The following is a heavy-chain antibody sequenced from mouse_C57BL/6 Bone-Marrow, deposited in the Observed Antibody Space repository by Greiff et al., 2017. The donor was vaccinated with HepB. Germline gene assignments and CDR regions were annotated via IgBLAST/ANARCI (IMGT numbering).Heavy chain of an antibody. J-gene: IGHJ3*01. D-gene: IGHD1-1*01. V-gene: IGHV1-64*01. CDR1: GYTFTSYW. CDR2: IHPNSGST. CDR3: ARDYGSSYPWFAY. Sequence: QVQLQHPGAELVKPGASVKLSCKASGYTFTSYWMHWVKQRPGQGLEWIGMIHPNSGSTNYNEKFKSKATLTVDKSSSTAYMQLSSLTSEDSAVYYCARDYGSSYPWFAYWGQGTLVTVSA.